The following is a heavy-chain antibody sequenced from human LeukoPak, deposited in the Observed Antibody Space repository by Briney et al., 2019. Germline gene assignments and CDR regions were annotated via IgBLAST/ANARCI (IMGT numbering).Heavy chain of an antibody. CDR2: MKEDGGEK. J-gene: IGHJ2*01. D-gene: IGHD2-8*02. Sequence: GGSLRPSCAASGFTFDNYAMNWVRQAPGMGLEWVANMKEDGGEKFYVDSVRGRFTISRDNAKNSVYLQMNSLRVEDTGVYYCARVRTEWYIDLWGRGTLVTVST. CDR1: GFTFDNYA. V-gene: IGHV3-7*01. CDR3: ARVRTEWYIDL.